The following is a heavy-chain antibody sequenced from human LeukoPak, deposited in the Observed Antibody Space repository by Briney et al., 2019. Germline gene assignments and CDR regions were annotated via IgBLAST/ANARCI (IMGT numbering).Heavy chain of an antibody. CDR1: GFTSYDYG. V-gene: IGHV3-20*01. CDR2: INWNVVST. CDR3: ARASPYGMDV. J-gene: IGHJ6*02. Sequence: VGSLRLSCAASGFTSYDYGMSSGRQAPEKGLWCGSGINWNVVSTYSTDSVKGRFTISRDNAKNSLYLQMNSLRAEDTALYHCARASPYGMDVWGQGTTVTVSS.